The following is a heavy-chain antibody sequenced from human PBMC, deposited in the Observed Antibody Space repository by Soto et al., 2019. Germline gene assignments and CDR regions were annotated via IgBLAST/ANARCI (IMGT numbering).Heavy chain of an antibody. CDR1: EFTFSSYA. V-gene: IGHV3-30*18. CDR2: ISSDGSQK. D-gene: IGHD2-21*02. CDR3: AKDQTYIGTAVYDV. Sequence: QAQLVESGGGVVQAGRSLRLSCAASEFTFSSYAMHWVRQAPGKGLEWVALISSDGSQKYYADSVMGRCIISRDNSLNTLYLRVDNVREGDTAIYYCAKDQTYIGTAVYDVWGQGTAVTVSS. J-gene: IGHJ6*02.